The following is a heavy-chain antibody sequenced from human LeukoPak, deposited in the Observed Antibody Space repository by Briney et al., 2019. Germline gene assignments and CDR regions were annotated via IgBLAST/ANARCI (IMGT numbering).Heavy chain of an antibody. CDR3: ARESGPRSGFS. CDR1: GYRFTNYW. J-gene: IGHJ3*01. D-gene: IGHD3-22*01. CDR2: IYPGDSDT. V-gene: IGHV5-51*01. Sequence: GESLQISFKGSGYRFTNYWIGWVRQMPGKGLEWMGIIYPGDSDTRYSPSFQGQVTISADKSISTAYLQWSSLKASDTAMYFCARESGPRSGFSWGQGTMVTVSS.